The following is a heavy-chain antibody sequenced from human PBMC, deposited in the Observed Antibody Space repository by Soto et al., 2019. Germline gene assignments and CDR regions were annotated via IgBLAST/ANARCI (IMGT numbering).Heavy chain of an antibody. D-gene: IGHD6-19*01. CDR3: ARSGAGSGWL. V-gene: IGHV4-61*01. CDR2: IYYSGRT. J-gene: IGHJ4*02. CDR1: GGSVSSGRYY. Sequence: QVQLQESGPGLVKPSETLSLTCTVSGGSVSSGRYYWSWSRQPPGKGLEWIGYIYYSGRTSYNSSLKSRVTISVDTSKNQFSLKLSCVTAADTAIYYCARSGAGSGWLGGQGTLVTVSS.